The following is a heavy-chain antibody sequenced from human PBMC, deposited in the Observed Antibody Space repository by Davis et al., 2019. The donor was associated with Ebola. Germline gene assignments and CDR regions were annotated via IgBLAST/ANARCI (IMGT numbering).Heavy chain of an antibody. V-gene: IGHV4-34*01. CDR3: ARGSLYVWFDP. J-gene: IGHJ5*02. CDR1: GGSFSGYY. CDR2: INHSGST. Sequence: MPSETLSLTCAIYGGSFSGYYWSWIRQPPGKGLEWIGEINHSGSTNYNPSLKSRVTISVDTSKNQFSLKLSSVTAADTAVYYCARGSLYVWFDPWGQGTLVTVPS. D-gene: IGHD3-16*01.